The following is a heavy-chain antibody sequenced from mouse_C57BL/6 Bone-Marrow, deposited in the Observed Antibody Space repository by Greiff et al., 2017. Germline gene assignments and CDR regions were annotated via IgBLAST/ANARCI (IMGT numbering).Heavy chain of an antibody. CDR3: ARSGDYERDAMDY. D-gene: IGHD2-4*01. J-gene: IGHJ4*01. Sequence: VQLQQSGAELARPGASVKLSCKASGYTFTSYGISWVKQRTGQGLEWIGEIYPRSGNTYYNEKFKGKDTLTADKSSSTAYMELRSLTSEDSAVYFCARSGDYERDAMDYWGQGTSVTVSS. CDR2: IYPRSGNT. CDR1: GYTFTSYG. V-gene: IGHV1-81*01.